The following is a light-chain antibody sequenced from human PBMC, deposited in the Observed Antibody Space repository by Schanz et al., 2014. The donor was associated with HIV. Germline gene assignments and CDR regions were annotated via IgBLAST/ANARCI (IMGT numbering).Light chain of an antibody. CDR2: GAS. CDR1: QSVSSY. CDR3: QHYFSAPPGMFT. J-gene: IGKJ2*01. V-gene: IGKV3-20*01. Sequence: EIVLTQSPATLSLSPGERATLSCRASQSVSSYLAWYQQKPGQAPRLLIYGASSRATGIPDRFSGSGSGTDFSLNISRLEPEDFAVYYCQHYFSAPPGMFTFGQGTKLEIK.